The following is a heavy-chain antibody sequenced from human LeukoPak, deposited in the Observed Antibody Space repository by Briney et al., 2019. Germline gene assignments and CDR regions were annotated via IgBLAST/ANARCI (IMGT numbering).Heavy chain of an antibody. Sequence: PGGSLRLSCAASGFTVSSNYMSWVRQAPGKGLEWVAVISYDGSNKYYADSVKGRFTISRDNSKNTLYLQMNSLRAEDTAVYYCAKSRVWSPAMAAHYYMDVWGKGTTVTVSS. V-gene: IGHV3-30*18. CDR3: AKSRVWSPAMAAHYYMDV. J-gene: IGHJ6*03. D-gene: IGHD3-16*01. CDR2: ISYDGSNK. CDR1: GFTVSSNY.